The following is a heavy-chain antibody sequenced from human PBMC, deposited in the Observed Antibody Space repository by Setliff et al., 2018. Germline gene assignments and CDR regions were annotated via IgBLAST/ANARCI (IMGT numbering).Heavy chain of an antibody. CDR3: ARAGSAAAGRKGIFEY. V-gene: IGHV1-46*02. D-gene: IGHD6-13*01. J-gene: IGHJ4*02. CDR2: INPGGGSS. Sequence: ASVKVSCKASGYSFNSYYMHWVRQAPGQGLEWMGIINPGGGSSSSTEKFQGRVTMTRDTSASTVYMEMGSLTSDDTAVYYCARAGSAAAGRKGIFEYWGQGSLVTVSS. CDR1: GYSFNSYY.